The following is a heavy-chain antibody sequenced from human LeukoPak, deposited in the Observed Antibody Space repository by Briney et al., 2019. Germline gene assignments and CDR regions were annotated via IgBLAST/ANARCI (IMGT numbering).Heavy chain of an antibody. CDR1: GGFIRNSY. V-gene: IGHV4-4*07. CDR3: ARERAYAGTYSYFDY. Sequence: SETLSLTCTVSGGFIRNSYWSWIRQPAGKGLEWIGRIYSSGSAGYNPSLKSRVTMSVDTSKNQFSLNLTSVTAADTALYYCARERAYAGTYSYFDYWGQGILVTVSS. J-gene: IGHJ4*02. CDR2: IYSSGSA. D-gene: IGHD1-26*01.